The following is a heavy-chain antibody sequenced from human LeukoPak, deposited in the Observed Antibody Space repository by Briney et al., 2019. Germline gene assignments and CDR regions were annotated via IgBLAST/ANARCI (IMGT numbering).Heavy chain of an antibody. CDR2: INHSGST. Sequence: SETLSLTCAVYGGSFSGYYWSWIRQPPGKGLEWIGEINHSGSTNYNPPLKSRVTISVDTSKNQFSLKLSSVTAADTAVYYCARTARLVVSHPPARTRYFDLWGRGTLVTVSS. D-gene: IGHD2-21*02. CDR1: GGSFSGYY. J-gene: IGHJ2*01. V-gene: IGHV4-34*01. CDR3: ARTARLVVSHPPARTRYFDL.